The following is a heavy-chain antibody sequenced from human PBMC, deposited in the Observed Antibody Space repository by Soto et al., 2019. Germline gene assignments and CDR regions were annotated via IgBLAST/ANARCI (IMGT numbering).Heavy chain of an antibody. Sequence: PGGSLRLSCAASGFTFSSYSMNWVRQAPGKGLEWVSYISSSSSTIYYADSVKGRFTISRDNAKNSLYLQMNSLRAEDTAVYYCATGTTGYYFEYWGQGTLVTVSS. D-gene: IGHD1-7*01. J-gene: IGHJ4*02. CDR3: ATGTTGYYFEY. CDR1: GFTFSSYS. CDR2: ISSSSSTI. V-gene: IGHV3-48*01.